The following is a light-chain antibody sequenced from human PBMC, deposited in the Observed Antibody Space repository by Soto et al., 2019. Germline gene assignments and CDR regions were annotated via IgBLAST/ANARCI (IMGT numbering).Light chain of an antibody. J-gene: IGKJ5*01. Sequence: EIVLTQSPATLSLSPGERATLSCRASQSVRNYLAWYQQKPGQAPRLLIYDASNRATGIPARFSGSGSGTGFTLTISSLEPEDFAVYYCHQRINWPPITFGQGTRLEIK. CDR3: HQRINWPPIT. CDR2: DAS. CDR1: QSVRNY. V-gene: IGKV3-11*01.